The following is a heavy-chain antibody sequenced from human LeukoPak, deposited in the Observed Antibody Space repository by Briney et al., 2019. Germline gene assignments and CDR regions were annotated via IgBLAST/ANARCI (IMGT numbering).Heavy chain of an antibody. Sequence: ASVRVSCKASGYTFTGYYMHWVRQAPGQGLEWMGWINPNSGGTNYAQKFQGRVTMTRDTSISTAYMELSRLRSDDTAVYYCATTPEGIQLWSPRDDAFDIWGQGTMVTVSS. CDR3: ATTPEGIQLWSPRDDAFDI. V-gene: IGHV1-2*02. D-gene: IGHD5-18*01. J-gene: IGHJ3*02. CDR2: INPNSGGT. CDR1: GYTFTGYY.